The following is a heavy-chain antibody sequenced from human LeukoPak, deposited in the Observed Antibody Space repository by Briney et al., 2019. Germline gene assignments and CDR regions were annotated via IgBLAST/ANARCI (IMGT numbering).Heavy chain of an antibody. D-gene: IGHD3-22*01. CDR2: IIPIRGIA. J-gene: IGHJ3*02. V-gene: IGHV1-69*04. CDR1: GGTFSSYA. CDR3: ARRYYYDSSGYYYRAQDAFDI. Sequence: SVKVSCKASGGTFSSYAISWVRQAPGQGLEWMGRIIPIRGIANYAQKFQGRVTITADKSTSTAYMELSSLRSEDTAVYYCARRYYYDSSGYYYRAQDAFDIWGQGTMVTVSS.